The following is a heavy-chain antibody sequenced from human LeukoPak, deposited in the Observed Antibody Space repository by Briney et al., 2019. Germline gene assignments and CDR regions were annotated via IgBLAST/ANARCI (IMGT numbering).Heavy chain of an antibody. D-gene: IGHD4-17*01. V-gene: IGHV3-21*01. CDR2: ITSSSSYI. CDR3: ARDRNDYGDSNWFDP. J-gene: IGHJ5*02. Sequence: GGSLRLSCAASGFTFSSYTMSWVRQAPGKGLEWVSSITSSSSYIYYADSVKGRFTISRDNAKNSLYLQMNSLRAEDTAVYYCARDRNDYGDSNWFDPWGQGTLVTVSS. CDR1: GFTFSSYT.